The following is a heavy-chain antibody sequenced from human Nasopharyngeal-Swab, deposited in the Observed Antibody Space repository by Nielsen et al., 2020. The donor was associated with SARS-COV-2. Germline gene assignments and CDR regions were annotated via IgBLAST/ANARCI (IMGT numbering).Heavy chain of an antibody. CDR2: INPNSGDT. CDR3: ARDDGDVPGITGSGPPGGY. V-gene: IGHV1-2*06. CDR1: GYTFTDYY. D-gene: IGHD6-13*01. Sequence: ASVKVSCKASGYTFTDYYMHWVRQAPGQGLEWMGRINPNSGDTDYTQKFQGRVTVTRGTSINTVYMELSSLRSDDTAVYYCARDDGDVPGITGSGPPGGYWGQGTLVTVSS. J-gene: IGHJ4*02.